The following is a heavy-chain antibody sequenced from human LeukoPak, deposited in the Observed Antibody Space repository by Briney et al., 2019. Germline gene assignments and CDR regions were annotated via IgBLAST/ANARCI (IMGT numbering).Heavy chain of an antibody. V-gene: IGHV4-59*01. Sequence: PSETLSLTCTVSGGSISCYYWSWIRQPPVKGLEWIGYIYYSGSTNYNPSLKSRVTISVDTSKNQFSLKLSSVTAADTAVYYCARVDSSGWSYNWFDPWGQGTLVTVSS. CDR1: GGSISCYY. CDR2: IYYSGST. J-gene: IGHJ5*02. D-gene: IGHD6-19*01. CDR3: ARVDSSGWSYNWFDP.